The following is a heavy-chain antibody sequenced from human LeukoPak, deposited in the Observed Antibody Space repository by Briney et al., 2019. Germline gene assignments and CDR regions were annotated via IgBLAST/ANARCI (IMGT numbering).Heavy chain of an antibody. CDR3: ARGGNWGMFFFDS. Sequence: SETLSLTCTVSGGSISSGGYYWSWIRQPPGKGLEWIGYIYHSGSTYYNPSLKSRVTISVDRSKNQFSLNLRSVTAADTAVYFCARGGNWGMFFFDSWGQGTLVTVSP. D-gene: IGHD7-27*01. CDR2: IYHSGST. J-gene: IGHJ4*02. V-gene: IGHV4-30-2*01. CDR1: GGSISSGGYY.